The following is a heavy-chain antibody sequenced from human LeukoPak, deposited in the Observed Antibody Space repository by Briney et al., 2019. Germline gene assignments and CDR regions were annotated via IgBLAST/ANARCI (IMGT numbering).Heavy chain of an antibody. J-gene: IGHJ4*02. D-gene: IGHD3-3*01. CDR2: INPNSGGT. V-gene: IGHV1-2*02. CDR1: GYTFTGYY. Sequence: ASVKVSCKASGYTFTGYYMPWVRQAPGQGLEWMGWINPNSGGTNYAQKFQGRVTMTRDTSISTAYMELSRLRSDDTAVYYCARDPGYDFWSGYYWDYWGQGTLVTVSS. CDR3: ARDPGYDFWSGYYWDY.